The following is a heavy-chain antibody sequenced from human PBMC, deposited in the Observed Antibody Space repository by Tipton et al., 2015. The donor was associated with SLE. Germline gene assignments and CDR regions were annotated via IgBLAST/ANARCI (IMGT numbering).Heavy chain of an antibody. Sequence: SLRLSCAASGFTFSSYAMHWVRQAPGKGLEWVAVISYDGSNKYYADSVKGRFTISRDNSKNTLYLQMNSLRAEDTAVYYCARVKAPYSSGWYQNYFDYWGQGTLVTVSS. D-gene: IGHD6-19*01. CDR2: ISYDGSNK. J-gene: IGHJ4*02. CDR1: GFTFSSYA. CDR3: ARVKAPYSSGWYQNYFDY. V-gene: IGHV3-30-3*01.